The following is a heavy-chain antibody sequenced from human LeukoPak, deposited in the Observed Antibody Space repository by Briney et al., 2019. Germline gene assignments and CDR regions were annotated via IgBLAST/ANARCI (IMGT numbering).Heavy chain of an antibody. CDR2: INTNTGNP. CDR3: ARGHTLFILLPSDYYYYGMDV. D-gene: IGHD2-15*01. CDR1: GYTFTSYG. V-gene: IGHV7-4-1*02. Sequence: ASVKVSCKASGYTFTSYGISWVRQAPGQGLEWMGWINTNTGNPTYAQGFTGRFVFSLDTSVSTAYLQISSLKAEDTAVYYCARGHTLFILLPSDYYYYGMDVWGQGTTVTVSS. J-gene: IGHJ6*02.